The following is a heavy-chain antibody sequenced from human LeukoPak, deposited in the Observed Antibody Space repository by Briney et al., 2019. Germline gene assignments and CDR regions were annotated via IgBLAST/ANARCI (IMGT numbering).Heavy chain of an antibody. CDR3: ARTVSGWPDY. J-gene: IGHJ4*02. D-gene: IGHD6-19*01. V-gene: IGHV3-53*01. CDR2: IYSDGST. CDR1: GFTVSSNY. Sequence: GGSLRLSCAASGFTVSSNYMSGVRQAPGKGLEWVSVIYSDGSTYYADSVKGRFTISRDNSKTTLYLQMNSLRAEDTAVYYCARTVSGWPDYWGQGTLVTVSS.